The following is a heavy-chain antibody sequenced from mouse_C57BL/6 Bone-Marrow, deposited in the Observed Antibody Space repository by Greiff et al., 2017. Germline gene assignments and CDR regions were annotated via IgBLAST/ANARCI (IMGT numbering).Heavy chain of an antibody. CDR2: IDPENGDT. Sequence: DVKLQESGAELVRPGASVKLSCTASGFNIKDDYMHWVKQRPEQGLEWIGWIDPENGDTEYASKFQGQATITADTSSNTAYLQLSSLTSEDTAVYCCTTYDGYYAMDYWGQGTSVTVSS. CDR1: GFNIKDDY. V-gene: IGHV14-4*01. J-gene: IGHJ4*01. CDR3: TTYDGYYAMDY. D-gene: IGHD2-3*01.